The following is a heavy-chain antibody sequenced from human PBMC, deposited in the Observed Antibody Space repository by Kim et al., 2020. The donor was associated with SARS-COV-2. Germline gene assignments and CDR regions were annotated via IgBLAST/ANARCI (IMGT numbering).Heavy chain of an antibody. CDR2: INHSGST. Sequence: SETLSLTCAVYGGSFSGYYWSWIRQPPGKGLEWIGEINHSGSTNYNPSLKSRVTISVDTSKNQFSLKLSSVTAADTAVYYCARGGYSYGFFDYWGQGTLVTVSS. CDR3: ARGGYSYGFFDY. D-gene: IGHD5-18*01. J-gene: IGHJ4*02. V-gene: IGHV4-34*01. CDR1: GGSFSGYY.